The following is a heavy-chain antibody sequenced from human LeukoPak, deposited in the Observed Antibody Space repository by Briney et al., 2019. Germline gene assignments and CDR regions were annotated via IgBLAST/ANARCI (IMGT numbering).Heavy chain of an antibody. D-gene: IGHD6-13*01. J-gene: IGHJ4*02. CDR1: GYSFVGYG. CDR2: FNPENGST. Sequence: ASVKVSCKGSGYSFVGYGITWVRQAPGQGLEWMGWFNPENGSTNYAQKVQGRVTMTADTSTSTSYMELRSLRSDDTAVYYCAREHSSSWDQFDYWGQGTLVTVSS. CDR3: AREHSSSWDQFDY. V-gene: IGHV1-18*01.